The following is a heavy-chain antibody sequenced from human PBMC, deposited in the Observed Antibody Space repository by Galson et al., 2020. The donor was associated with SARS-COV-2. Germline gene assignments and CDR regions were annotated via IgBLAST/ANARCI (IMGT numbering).Heavy chain of an antibody. D-gene: IGHD3-22*01. CDR3: ARDNRNYYDSSADAFDI. CDR1: GGSISSGDYY. V-gene: IGHV4-30-4*08. J-gene: IGHJ3*02. CDR2: IYYSGST. Sequence: SETLSLTCTVSGGSISSGDYYWSWIRQPPGKGLEWIGYIYYSGSTYYNPSLKSRVTISVDTSKNQFSLKLSSVTAADTAVYYCARDNRNYYDSSADAFDIWGQGTMVTVSS.